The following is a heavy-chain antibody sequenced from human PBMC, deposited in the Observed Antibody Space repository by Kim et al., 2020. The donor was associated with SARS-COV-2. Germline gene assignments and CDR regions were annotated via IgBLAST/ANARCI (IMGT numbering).Heavy chain of an antibody. Sequence: GGSLRLSCTASGFTFSSYEMNWVRQAPGKGLEWVSYIIGSGTTIYYADSVRGRFPITRDNDKNSLFLQMNSLRAEDTAVYDCARGPNYSPFDYWGQGTLVTVSS. CDR2: IIGSGTTI. J-gene: IGHJ4*02. CDR3: ARGPNYSPFDY. D-gene: IGHD4-4*01. V-gene: IGHV3-48*03. CDR1: GFTFSSYE.